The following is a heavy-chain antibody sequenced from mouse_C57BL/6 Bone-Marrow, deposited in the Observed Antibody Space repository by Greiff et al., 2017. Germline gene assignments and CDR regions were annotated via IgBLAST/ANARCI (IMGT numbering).Heavy chain of an antibody. CDR2: IDPSDSYT. V-gene: IGHV1-69*01. CDR3: ARAGGYYGRNDAMDY. D-gene: IGHD1-1*01. Sequence: QVQLQQPGAELVMPGASVKLSCKASGYTFTSYWMHWVKQRPGQGLEWIGEIDPSDSYTNYNQKFKGKSTLTVDKSSSTAYMQLSSLTSEDSAVYYCARAGGYYGRNDAMDYWGQGTSVTVSS. CDR1: GYTFTSYW. J-gene: IGHJ4*01.